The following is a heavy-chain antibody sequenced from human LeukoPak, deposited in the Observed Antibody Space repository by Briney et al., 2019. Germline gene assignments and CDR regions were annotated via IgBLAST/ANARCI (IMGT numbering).Heavy chain of an antibody. Sequence: PSETLSLTCTVSGXSVNSYIWSWIRQPPGKGLEWIGYIHYIGTTNYNPSLKSRVTISVDSSKNQFSLRLSSVTAADTAVYYCARTYDSDGYYAIGYWGQGTLVTVSS. V-gene: IGHV4-59*02. CDR3: ARTYDSDGYYAIGY. CDR2: IHYIGTT. CDR1: GXSVNSYI. J-gene: IGHJ4*02. D-gene: IGHD3-22*01.